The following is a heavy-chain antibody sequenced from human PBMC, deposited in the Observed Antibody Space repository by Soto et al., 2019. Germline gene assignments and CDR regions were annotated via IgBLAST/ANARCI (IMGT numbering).Heavy chain of an antibody. V-gene: IGHV4-61*01. D-gene: IGHD6-19*01. CDR3: ARDGGIAVAFGY. J-gene: IGHJ4*02. CDR2: IYYSGST. CDR1: GGSVSSGSYY. Sequence: QVQLQESVPGLVKPSETLSLTCTVSGGSVSSGSYYWSWIRPPPGKGLEWIGYIYYSGSTNYNPSLKSRVTISVDTSNNQFSLKLSCVTAADTAVYYCARDGGIAVAFGYWGQGTLVTVS.